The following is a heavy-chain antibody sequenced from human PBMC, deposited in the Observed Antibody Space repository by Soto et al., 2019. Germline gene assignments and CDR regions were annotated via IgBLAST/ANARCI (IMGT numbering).Heavy chain of an antibody. Sequence: PSETLSLTCTVSGGSISSRGYYWSWIRQHPGKGLEWIGYIYYSGSTYYNPSLKSRVTISVDTSKNQFSLKLSSVTAADTAVYYCARDRTVAKMYGSGSYYSGYYYGMDVWGQGTTVTVSS. CDR2: IYYSGST. V-gene: IGHV4-31*03. J-gene: IGHJ6*02. CDR1: GGSISSRGYY. CDR3: ARDRTVAKMYGSGSYYSGYYYGMDV. D-gene: IGHD3-10*01.